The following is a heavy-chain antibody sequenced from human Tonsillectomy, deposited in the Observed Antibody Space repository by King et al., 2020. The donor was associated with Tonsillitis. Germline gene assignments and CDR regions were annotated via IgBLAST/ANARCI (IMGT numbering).Heavy chain of an antibody. J-gene: IGHJ2*01. V-gene: IGHV3-30*04. CDR2: ISYDGSNK. Sequence: VQLVESGGGVVQPGRSLRLSCAASGFTFSSYAMHWVRQAPGKGLEWVAVISYDGSNKYYADSVKGRFTISRDNSKNTLYLQMNSLRAEDTAVYYCARASGHRGWYFDLWGRGTLVTVSS. D-gene: IGHD5-12*01. CDR1: GFTFSSYA. CDR3: ARASGHRGWYFDL.